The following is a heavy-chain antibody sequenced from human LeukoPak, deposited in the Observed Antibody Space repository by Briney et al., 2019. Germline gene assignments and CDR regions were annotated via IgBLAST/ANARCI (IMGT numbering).Heavy chain of an antibody. J-gene: IGHJ4*02. CDR2: IYYSGST. CDR1: VGSISSYY. Sequence: SETLSLTCTVSVGSISSYYWSWIRQPPRKGLEWIGYIYYSGSTNYNPSLKSRVTISVDTSKNQFSLKLSSVTAADTAVYYCARHGATVPFDYWGQGTLVTVSS. D-gene: IGHD1-26*01. V-gene: IGHV4-59*08. CDR3: ARHGATVPFDY.